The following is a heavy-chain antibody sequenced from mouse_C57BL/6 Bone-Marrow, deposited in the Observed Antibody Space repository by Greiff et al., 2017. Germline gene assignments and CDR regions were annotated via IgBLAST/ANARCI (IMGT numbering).Heavy chain of an antibody. Sequence: EVKVVESGGGLVQPGGSLSLSCAASGFTFTDYYMSWVRQPPGKALEWLGFIRNKANGYTTEYSASVKGRFTISRDNSQSILYLQMNALSAEDSATYYCARYAGGGFAYWGQGTLVTVSA. J-gene: IGHJ3*01. CDR1: GFTFTDYY. CDR3: ARYAGGGFAY. V-gene: IGHV7-3*01. CDR2: IRNKANGYTT.